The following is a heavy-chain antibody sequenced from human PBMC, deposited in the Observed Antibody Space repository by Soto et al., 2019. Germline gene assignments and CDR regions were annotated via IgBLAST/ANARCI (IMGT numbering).Heavy chain of an antibody. CDR3: ARRRLAVAVSPWFDP. J-gene: IGHJ5*02. V-gene: IGHV2-26*01. CDR2: IDSPGET. CDR1: GLSITDSEMG. D-gene: IGHD6-19*01. Sequence: QVTLKESGPVLVKPTETLTLRCTVSGLSITDSEMGVSWIRQPPGQPLEWLAHIDSPGETSYRTFLKSRLAISKDTSKSQIVLTMTNMDPEDTATYYCARRRLAVAVSPWFDPWGQGIPVTVSS.